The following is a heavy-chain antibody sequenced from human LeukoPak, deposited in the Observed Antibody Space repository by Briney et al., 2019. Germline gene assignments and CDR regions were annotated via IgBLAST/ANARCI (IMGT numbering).Heavy chain of an antibody. CDR3: ARGDVEYSSTPDY. CDR1: GGSISSGSYY. CDR2: IYTSGST. D-gene: IGHD6-6*01. Sequence: SETLPLTCTVSGGSISSGSYYWSWIRQPAGKGLEWIGRIYTSGSTNYNPSLKSRVTISVDTSKNQFSLKLSSVTAADTAVYYCARGDVEYSSTPDYWGQGTLVTVSS. V-gene: IGHV4-61*02. J-gene: IGHJ4*02.